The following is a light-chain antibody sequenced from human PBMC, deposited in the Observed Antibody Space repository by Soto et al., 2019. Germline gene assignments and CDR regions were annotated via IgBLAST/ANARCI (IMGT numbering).Light chain of an antibody. V-gene: IGKV1-5*01. J-gene: IGKJ1*01. Sequence: DIQMTQSPSTLSASVGDRVTITCRASQTISNWLAWYQQKPGKAPKVLIFDASTLDGGVPSRFSGRRSGTDFTLTISSLQPDDFATYYCQHYNSYSEAFGKGTKV. CDR2: DAS. CDR3: QHYNSYSEA. CDR1: QTISNW.